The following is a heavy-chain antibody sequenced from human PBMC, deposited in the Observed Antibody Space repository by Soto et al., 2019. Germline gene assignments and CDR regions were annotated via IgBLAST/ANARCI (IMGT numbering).Heavy chain of an antibody. V-gene: IGHV1-3*01. Sequence: ASVRVSCQSSGSTFTSYAMHWVRQAPGQRLEWMGWINAGNGNTKYSQKFQGRVTITRDTSASTAYMELSSLRSEDTAVYYCAVEAATGGYWGQGTLVTVSS. CDR1: GSTFTSYA. D-gene: IGHD6-13*01. CDR2: INAGNGNT. J-gene: IGHJ4*02. CDR3: AVEAATGGY.